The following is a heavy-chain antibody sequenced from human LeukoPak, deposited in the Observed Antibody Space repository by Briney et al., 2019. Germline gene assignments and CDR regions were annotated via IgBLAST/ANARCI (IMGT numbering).Heavy chain of an antibody. CDR1: GDSFNSFA. CDR2: IIPVFGIT. J-gene: IGHJ4*02. Sequence: ASVKVSCKASGDSFNSFAISWVRRAPGQGLEWMGGIIPVFGITNYPQKFQDRVTITAHKSTNTVYMELRSLRSDDTSVYYCARTKNLAAAGSFFDSWGQGTLVTVSS. D-gene: IGHD6-13*01. CDR3: ARTKNLAAAGSFFDS. V-gene: IGHV1-69*10.